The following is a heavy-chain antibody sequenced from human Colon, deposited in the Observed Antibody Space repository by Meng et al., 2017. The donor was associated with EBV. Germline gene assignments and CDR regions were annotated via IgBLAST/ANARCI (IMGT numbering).Heavy chain of an antibody. V-gene: IGHV3-30*18. CDR3: AKEYSLSSSWPYFDS. J-gene: IGHJ4*02. CDR2: ISYYGQKT. CDR1: GFIFGGFG. Sequence: QVQSVELGGGVVPPGTSLSLSCEASGFIFGGFGMHWVRQGPGKGLEWVAMISYYGQKTYYADSVKGRFSISRDKSKNTFLQMSSLTVEDSAIYFCAKEYSLSSSWPYFDSRGQGTLVTVSS. D-gene: IGHD5-18*01.